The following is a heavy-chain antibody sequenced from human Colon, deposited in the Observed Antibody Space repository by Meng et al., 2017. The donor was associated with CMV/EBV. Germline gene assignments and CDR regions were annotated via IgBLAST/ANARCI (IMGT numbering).Heavy chain of an antibody. CDR1: GASITSYY. D-gene: IGHD3-10*01. V-gene: IGHV4-4*07. CDR2: VYISGNT. CDR3: ARDSNLSGLAY. Sequence: VQLRGPGPGLVKPSETLSLTCTVSGASITSYYWSWIRQPAGKGLEWIGRVYISGNTNYNPSLKSRVTMSIDTSKNQLSLNIRSVTAADTAVYYCARDSNLSGLAYWGQGTLVTVSS. J-gene: IGHJ4*02.